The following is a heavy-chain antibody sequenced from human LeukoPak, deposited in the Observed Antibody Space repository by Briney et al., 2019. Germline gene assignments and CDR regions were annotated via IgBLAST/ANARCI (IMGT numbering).Heavy chain of an antibody. CDR2: INPSGGST. V-gene: IGHV1-46*01. J-gene: IGHJ5*02. CDR1: GYTFTSYY. Sequence: ASVKLSCKASGYTFTSYYMHWVRQAPGQGLEWMGIINPSGGSTSYAQKFQGRVTMTRDTSTSTVYMELSSLRSEDTAVYYCARDGIAAAGKNWFDPWGQGTLVTVSS. D-gene: IGHD6-13*01. CDR3: ARDGIAAAGKNWFDP.